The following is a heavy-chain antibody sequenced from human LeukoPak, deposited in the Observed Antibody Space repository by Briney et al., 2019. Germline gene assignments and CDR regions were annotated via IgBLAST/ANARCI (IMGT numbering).Heavy chain of an antibody. J-gene: IGHJ6*04. D-gene: IGHD4-17*01. Sequence: GGSLRLSCAASGFTFSSYVMSWVRQAPGKGLEWVSGISGSGGSTYYADSVKGRFTISRDNSKNTLYLQMNSLRAEDTAVYYCAKDSTVTSLYYYGMDVWGKGTTVTVSS. CDR2: ISGSGGST. V-gene: IGHV3-23*01. CDR3: AKDSTVTSLYYYGMDV. CDR1: GFTFSSYV.